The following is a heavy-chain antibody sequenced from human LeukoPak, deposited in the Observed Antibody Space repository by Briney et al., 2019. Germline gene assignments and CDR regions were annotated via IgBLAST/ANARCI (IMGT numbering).Heavy chain of an antibody. CDR3: AKAYSSGMYEDDYDY. CDR1: GFTFSTYA. V-gene: IGHV3-23*01. Sequence: GGSLRLSCAASGFTFSTYAFSWVRQAPGKGLEWVAAIGDTGSGTNYADSVKGRFTISRDSSKNTLYLQMRSLRAEDTAVYYCAKAYSSGMYEDDYDYWGQGTLVTVSS. J-gene: IGHJ4*02. CDR2: IGDTGSGT. D-gene: IGHD6-19*01.